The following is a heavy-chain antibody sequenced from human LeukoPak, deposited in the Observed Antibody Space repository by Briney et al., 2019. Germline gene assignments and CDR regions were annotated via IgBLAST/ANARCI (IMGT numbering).Heavy chain of an antibody. CDR1: GDSVSSNSAA. Sequence: SQTLSLTCAISGDSVSSNSAAWNWIRQSPSRGVEGLGRTYYRSKWYNDYAVSVTSRITLHPDTSPNQFSLQLNSVTPEDTAVYYCAREGQLYFDYWGQGTLVTVSS. V-gene: IGHV6-1*01. CDR2: TYYRSKWYN. J-gene: IGHJ4*02. CDR3: AREGQLYFDY. D-gene: IGHD2-2*01.